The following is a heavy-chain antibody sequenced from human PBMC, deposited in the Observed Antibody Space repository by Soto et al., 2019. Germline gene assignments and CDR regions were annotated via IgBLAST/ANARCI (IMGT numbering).Heavy chain of an antibody. CDR1: GGTFSSYA. J-gene: IGHJ4*02. D-gene: IGHD3-16*02. Sequence: QVQLVQSGAEVKKPGSSVKVSCKAFGGTFSSYAINWVRQAPGQGLEWMGGIIPIFGTANYAQKFQGRVTITADESTSTVYMELSSLRSEDTAVYYCARGVRDYIWGSYHYWGQGTLVTVSS. CDR2: IIPIFGTA. CDR3: ARGVRDYIWGSYHY. V-gene: IGHV1-69*01.